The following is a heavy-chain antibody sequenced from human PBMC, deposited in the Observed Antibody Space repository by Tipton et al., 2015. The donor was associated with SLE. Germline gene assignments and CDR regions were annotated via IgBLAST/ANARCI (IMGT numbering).Heavy chain of an antibody. D-gene: IGHD4-11*01. CDR2: IYYSGTT. J-gene: IGHJ5*02. V-gene: IGHV4-31*03. CDR3: ARRADDYSNWFDP. CDR1: GDSISTGGYY. Sequence: TLSLTCSVSGDSISTGGYYWSWIRQHPGKGLEWIGYIYYSGTTYYNPSLKSRLTISVDTSKNQFSLRLSSMTAADTAVYYCARRADDYSNWFDPWGPGTQVSVSS.